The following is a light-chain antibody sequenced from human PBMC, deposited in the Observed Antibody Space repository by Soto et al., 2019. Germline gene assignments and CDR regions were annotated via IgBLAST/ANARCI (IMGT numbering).Light chain of an antibody. V-gene: IGKV4-1*01. CDR2: WAS. CDR3: QQYYTDPLT. J-gene: IGKJ4*01. CDR1: QSLLSSADNKNY. Sequence: DIVMTQSPDSLAVSLGERATINCKSRQSLLSSADNKNYLSWFQQKPGQPPKLLISWASTRDSGVPDRFSGSGSGTDFTLTISSLESEDGSVYYCQQYYTDPLTFGGGTKVEIK.